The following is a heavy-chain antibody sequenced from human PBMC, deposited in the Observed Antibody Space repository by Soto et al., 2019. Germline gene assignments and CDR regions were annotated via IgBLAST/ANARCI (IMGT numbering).Heavy chain of an antibody. J-gene: IGHJ4*02. CDR1: GYTFSNFW. D-gene: IGHD6-13*01. CDR2: IYPGDSET. Sequence: SLKISCQCSGYTFSNFWIAWVRQLPGKGLEYMGIIYPGDSETRYSPSFHGKVTISADRSIGTAYLQWSSLEASDSAFYFCARSPRSSPYFDYWGQGALVTVSS. V-gene: IGHV5-51*01. CDR3: ARSPRSSPYFDY.